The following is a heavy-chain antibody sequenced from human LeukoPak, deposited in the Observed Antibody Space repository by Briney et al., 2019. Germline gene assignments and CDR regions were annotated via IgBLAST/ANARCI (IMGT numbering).Heavy chain of an antibody. Sequence: GASVKVSCKVSGYTLTELSMHWVRQAPGKGLEWMGGFDPEDGETIYAQKFQGRVTMTEDTSTDTAYMELSSLRSEDTAVCYCATSPTAGPYNWFDPWGQGTLVTVSS. J-gene: IGHJ5*02. V-gene: IGHV1-24*01. D-gene: IGHD6-13*01. CDR3: ATSPTAGPYNWFDP. CDR2: FDPEDGET. CDR1: GYTLTELS.